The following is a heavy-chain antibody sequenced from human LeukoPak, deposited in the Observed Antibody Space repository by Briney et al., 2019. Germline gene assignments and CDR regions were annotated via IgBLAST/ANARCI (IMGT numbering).Heavy chain of an antibody. D-gene: IGHD2-2*01. CDR3: ASIGYCSSTSCSFGFDY. J-gene: IGHJ4*02. CDR1: GFTFSSYW. CDR2: IKQDGSEK. Sequence: GGSLRLYCAASGFTFSSYWMSWVRQAPGKGLEWVANIKQDGSEKYYVDSVKGRFTISRDNAKNSLYLQMNSLRAEDTAVYYCASIGYCSSTSCSFGFDYWGQETLVTVSS. V-gene: IGHV3-7*01.